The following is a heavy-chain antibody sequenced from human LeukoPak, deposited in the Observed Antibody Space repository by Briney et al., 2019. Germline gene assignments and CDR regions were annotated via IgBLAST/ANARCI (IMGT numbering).Heavy chain of an antibody. CDR3: ARRYGSGGYADY. Sequence: PSETLSLTCTVSGGSISSSSYYWDWIRQPPGKGLEWVGSIHHSGTTYYNPSLKSRVTISVDTSKNQFSLKLSSVTAADTAVYHCARRYGSGGYADYWGQGTLVTVSS. J-gene: IGHJ4*02. V-gene: IGHV4-39*01. CDR1: GGSISSSSYY. CDR2: IHHSGTT. D-gene: IGHD2-15*01.